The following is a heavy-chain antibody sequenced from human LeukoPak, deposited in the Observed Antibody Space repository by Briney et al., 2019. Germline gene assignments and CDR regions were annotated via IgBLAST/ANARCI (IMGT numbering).Heavy chain of an antibody. D-gene: IGHD3-22*01. V-gene: IGHV3-30*03. CDR1: GFSFISYG. CDR3: ARGLHYYDSSGYPY. Sequence: GGSLRLSCAASGFSFISYGMHWVRQAPGKGLEWVGVISDDGRRKDYADSVKGRFTISRDNSKNTLYLQMNSLRAEDTAVYYCARGLHYYDSSGYPYWGQGTLVTVSS. J-gene: IGHJ4*02. CDR2: ISDDGRRK.